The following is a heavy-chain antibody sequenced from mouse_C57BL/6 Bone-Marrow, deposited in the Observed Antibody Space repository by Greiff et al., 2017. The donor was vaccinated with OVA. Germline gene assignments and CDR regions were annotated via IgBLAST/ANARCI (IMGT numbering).Heavy chain of an antibody. V-gene: IGHV14-4*01. CDR1: GFNIKDDY. CDR3: TKIYYDYDEGSYYFDY. CDR2: IDPENGDT. Sequence: VQLKQSGAELVRPGASVKLSCPASGFNIKDDYMHWVKQRPEQGLEWIGWIDPENGDTEYASKFQGKATITADTSSNTAYLQLSSLTSEDTAVYYCTKIYYDYDEGSYYFDYWGQGTTLTVSS. D-gene: IGHD2-4*01. J-gene: IGHJ2*01.